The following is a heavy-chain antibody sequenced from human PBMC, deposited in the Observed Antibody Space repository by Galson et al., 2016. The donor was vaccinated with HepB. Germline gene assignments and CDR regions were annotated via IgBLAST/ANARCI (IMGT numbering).Heavy chain of an antibody. CDR1: GFKLDDYA. D-gene: IGHD2-15*01. CDR2: VNWNARSI. CDR3: ARETGYCSVDSCLSNFDN. Sequence: SLRLSCAASGFKLDDYAMHWVRQAPGKGLEWVSSVNWNARSIAYADSVQGRFTISRDNAKRPLSLQMNSLRAEDTAVYYCARETGYCSVDSCLSNFDNWGQGTLVTVSS. J-gene: IGHJ4*02. V-gene: IGHV3-9*01.